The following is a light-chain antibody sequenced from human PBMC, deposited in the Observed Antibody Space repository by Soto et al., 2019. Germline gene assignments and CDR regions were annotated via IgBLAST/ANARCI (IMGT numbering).Light chain of an antibody. CDR3: SSYSSSSTVV. V-gene: IGLV2-14*01. CDR1: SSDVGGYNF. CDR2: EVT. J-gene: IGLJ2*01. Sequence: QSALTQPASVSGSPGQSITISCTGTSSDVGGYNFVSWFQQHPGKAPKLIIYEVTNRPSGVSNRFSSSQSGNTASLTISGLQAEDEADYYCSSYSSSSTVVFGGGTKLTVL.